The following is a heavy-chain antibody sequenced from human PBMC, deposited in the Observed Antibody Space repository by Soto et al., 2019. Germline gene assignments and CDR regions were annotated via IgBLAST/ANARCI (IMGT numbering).Heavy chain of an antibody. CDR1: GGSFSGYY. CDR3: ARGGVRRGRSTQSFLP. J-gene: IGHJ5*02. Sequence: QVQLQQWGAGLLKPSETLSLTCAVYGGSFSGYYWSWIRQPPGKGLEWIGEINHSGSTNYNPSLKSRVTISVDTSKNQFSLKLSSVTAADTAVYYCARGGVRRGRSTQSFLPWGQGTLVTVSS. V-gene: IGHV4-34*01. CDR2: INHSGST. D-gene: IGHD1-1*01.